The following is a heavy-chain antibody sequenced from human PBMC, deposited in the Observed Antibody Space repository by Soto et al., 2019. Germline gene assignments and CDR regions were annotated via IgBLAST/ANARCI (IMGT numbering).Heavy chain of an antibody. D-gene: IGHD6-13*01. V-gene: IGHV3-23*01. CDR3: AKVGKYSSSWYFYFDY. CDR2: ISGSGGST. Sequence: GGSLRLSCAASGFTFSSYAMSWVRQAPGKGLEWVSAISGSGGSTYYADSVKGRFTISRDNSKNTLYLQMNSLRAEDTAVYYCAKVGKYSSSWYFYFDYWGQGTLVTVSS. J-gene: IGHJ4*02. CDR1: GFTFSSYA.